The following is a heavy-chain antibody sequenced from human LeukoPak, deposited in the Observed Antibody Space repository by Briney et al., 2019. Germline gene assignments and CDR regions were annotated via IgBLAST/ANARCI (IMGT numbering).Heavy chain of an antibody. D-gene: IGHD3-10*01. V-gene: IGHV1-18*01. CDR1: GYTFTSYG. CDR3: ARTVMVRGGLWFDP. CDR2: ISAYNGNT. Sequence: ASVKVSCKASGYTFTSYGISWVRQAPGQGLEWMGWISAYNGNTSYAQKLQGRVTMTTDTSTSTAYMELRSLRSDDTAVYYCARTVMVRGGLWFDPWGQGTLVTVSS. J-gene: IGHJ5*02.